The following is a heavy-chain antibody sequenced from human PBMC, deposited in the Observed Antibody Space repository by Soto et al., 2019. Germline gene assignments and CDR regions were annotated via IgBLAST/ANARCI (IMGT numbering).Heavy chain of an antibody. CDR2: IMPIFRTP. CDR1: GGTFRNSA. J-gene: IGHJ6*02. D-gene: IGHD1-1*01. V-gene: IGHV1-69*12. CDR3: ARDNDRPQLGGNYYYILDV. Sequence: QVQLEQSEAEVKKPGSSVKVSCKASGGTFRNSAFSWVRQAPGQGLEWMGGIMPIFRTPDYAQKFQGRVTITADESTSTTYMELSGLRSDDTAVYYCARDNDRPQLGGNYYYILDVWGHGTAVTVSS.